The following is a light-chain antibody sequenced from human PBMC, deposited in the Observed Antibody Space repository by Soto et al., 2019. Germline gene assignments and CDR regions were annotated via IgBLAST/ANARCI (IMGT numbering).Light chain of an antibody. V-gene: IGKV3-20*01. CDR1: QTISNTY. J-gene: IGKJ3*01. CDR3: QQYDSSFT. CDR2: GAS. Sequence: EIVLTQSPGTLSLSPGERATLSCRASQTISNTYLAWYQQKPGQAPRLLIYGASSRATGIPDRFSGSGSGTDFTLTISRLEPEDFAVYYCQQYDSSFTFGPATKVDIK.